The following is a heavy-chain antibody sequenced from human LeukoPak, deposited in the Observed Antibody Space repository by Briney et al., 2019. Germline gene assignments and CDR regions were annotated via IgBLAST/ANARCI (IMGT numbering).Heavy chain of an antibody. D-gene: IGHD3-22*01. J-gene: IGHJ4*02. V-gene: IGHV1-3*01. CDR2: INAGNGNT. CDR3: ASDDSSGYYGPNFDY. Sequence: ASVKVSCKASGYTFTSYAMHWVRQAPGQRLEWIGWINAGNGNTKYSQKFQGRVTITRDASASTAYMELSSLRSEDTAVYYCASDDSSGYYGPNFDYWGQGTLVTVSS. CDR1: GYTFTSYA.